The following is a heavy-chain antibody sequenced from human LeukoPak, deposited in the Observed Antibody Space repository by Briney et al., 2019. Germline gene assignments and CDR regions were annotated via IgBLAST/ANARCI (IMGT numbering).Heavy chain of an antibody. Sequence: GGSLRLSCAASGFTFSSYWMSWVRQAPGKGLEWVANIKQDGSEKYYVDSVKGRFTISRDNDKNSLYLQMNRLRAEDTAVYYCAKEGRTFQHWGQGTLVTVSS. V-gene: IGHV3-7*03. D-gene: IGHD1-26*01. J-gene: IGHJ1*01. CDR3: AKEGRTFQH. CDR2: IKQDGSEK. CDR1: GFTFSSYW.